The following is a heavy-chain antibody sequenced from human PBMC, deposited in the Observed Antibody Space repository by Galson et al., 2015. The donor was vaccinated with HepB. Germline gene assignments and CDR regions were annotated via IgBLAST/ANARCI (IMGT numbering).Heavy chain of an antibody. CDR2: ISSSSSTI. D-gene: IGHD2-2*01. J-gene: IGHJ5*02. CDR3: ARAAAMTVWDNWFDP. Sequence: SLRLSCAASGFTFSSYSMNWVRQAPGKGLEWVSYISSSSSTIYYADSVKGRFTISRDNAKNSLYLQMNSLRAEDTAVYYCARAAAMTVWDNWFDPWGQGTLVTVSS. CDR1: GFTFSSYS. V-gene: IGHV3-48*04.